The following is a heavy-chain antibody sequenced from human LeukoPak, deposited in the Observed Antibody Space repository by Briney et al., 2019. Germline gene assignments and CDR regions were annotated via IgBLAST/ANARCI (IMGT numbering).Heavy chain of an antibody. V-gene: IGHV1-2*02. J-gene: IGHJ3*02. CDR3: ARRGGILAFDI. D-gene: IGHD2-15*01. CDR2: INPNSGDT. CDR1: GYTFTGYY. Sequence: ASVKVSCKASGYTFTGYYIHWVRQAPGQGLEWMGWINPNSGDTNYAQKFQGRVTMTRDTSISTAYMELSRLRSDDTAVYYCARRGGILAFDIWGQGTMVTVSS.